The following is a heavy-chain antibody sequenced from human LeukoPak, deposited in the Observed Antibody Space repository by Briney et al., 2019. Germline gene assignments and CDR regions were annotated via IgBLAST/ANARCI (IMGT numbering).Heavy chain of an antibody. CDR1: GFTFSSYA. J-gene: IGHJ4*02. CDR2: ISGGGDTT. CDR3: AKAANYDILTGYYLDY. Sequence: GGSLRLSCAASGFTFSSYAMTWVRQAPGKGLEWVSAISGGGDTTYYADSVKGRFTISRDNSKNTLYLQMNNLRAEDTAIYYCAKAANYDILTGYYLDYWGQGTLVTVSS. V-gene: IGHV3-23*01. D-gene: IGHD3-9*01.